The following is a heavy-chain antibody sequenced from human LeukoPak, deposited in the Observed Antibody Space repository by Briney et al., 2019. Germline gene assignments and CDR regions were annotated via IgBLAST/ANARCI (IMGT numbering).Heavy chain of an antibody. J-gene: IGHJ4*01. CDR2: ISGSGGST. D-gene: IGHD6-19*01. CDR3: AKDRVAVAGYFDY. CDR1: GFTLSSYA. Sequence: HPGGSLRLSCAASGFTLSSYAMSWVSQAPGKGLEWVSAISGSGGSTYYADSVKGRFTISRDNSKNTLYLQMNSLRAEDTAVYYCAKDRVAVAGYFDYWGHGTLVTVSS. V-gene: IGHV3-23*01.